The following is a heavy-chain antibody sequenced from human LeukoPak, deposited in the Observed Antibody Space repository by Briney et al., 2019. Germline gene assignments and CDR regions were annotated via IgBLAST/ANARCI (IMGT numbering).Heavy chain of an antibody. CDR2: ISSSSSYI. CDR3: ARDLYSGSWNDAFDI. J-gene: IGHJ3*02. CDR1: GFTFSNYS. Sequence: GGSLRLSCAASGFTFSNYSMNWVRQAPGKGLEWVSSISSSSSYIFYADSVKGRFTISRDSAKNSLYLQMNSLRAEDTAVYYCARDLYSGSWNDAFDIWGQGTMVTVSS. V-gene: IGHV3-21*01. D-gene: IGHD1-26*01.